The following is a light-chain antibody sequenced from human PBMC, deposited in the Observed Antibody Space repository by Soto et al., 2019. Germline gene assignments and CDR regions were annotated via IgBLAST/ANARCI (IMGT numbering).Light chain of an antibody. CDR1: RSNIGSNP. Sequence: QSVLTQPPSASGTPGQRVSFFCSGSRSNIGSNPVSWYQQLPGTAPKLLIYNNDQRPSGVPNRFSGSKSGTTASLAIGGLRSEDEADYYCAAWDDSLIGFGVFGGGTQLTVL. J-gene: IGLJ3*02. CDR3: AAWDDSLIGFGV. V-gene: IGLV1-44*01. CDR2: NND.